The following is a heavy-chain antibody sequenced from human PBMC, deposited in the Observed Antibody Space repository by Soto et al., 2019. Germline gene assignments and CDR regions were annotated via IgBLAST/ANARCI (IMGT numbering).Heavy chain of an antibody. D-gene: IGHD3-22*01. CDR3: ARASYYYDSSGYYYFDY. CDR2: INHSGST. V-gene: IGHV4-34*01. CDR1: GGSFSGYY. Sequence: SETLSLTCAVYGGSFSGYYWSWIRQPPGKGLEWIGEINHSGSTNYNPSLKSRVTISVDTSKNQFSLKLSSVTAADTAVYYCARASYYYDSSGYYYFDYWGQGTLVTVSS. J-gene: IGHJ4*02.